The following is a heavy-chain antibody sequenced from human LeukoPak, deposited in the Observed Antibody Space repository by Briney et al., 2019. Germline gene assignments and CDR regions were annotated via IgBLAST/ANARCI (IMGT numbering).Heavy chain of an antibody. Sequence: GGSLRLSCAASGFTFSSYSMNWVPQAPGKRLEWVSSISSTSTTIYYADSVKGRFTISRDNAKNSLYLQMNSLRDEDTAVYYCARTYGSGTNFDYWGQGTLVTVSS. J-gene: IGHJ4*02. CDR1: GFTFSSYS. V-gene: IGHV3-48*02. D-gene: IGHD6-19*01. CDR2: ISSTSTTI. CDR3: ARTYGSGTNFDY.